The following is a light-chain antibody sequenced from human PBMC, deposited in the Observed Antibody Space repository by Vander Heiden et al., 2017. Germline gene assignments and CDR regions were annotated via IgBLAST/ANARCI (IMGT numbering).Light chain of an antibody. Sequence: QSVLTQPPSASGTPGQRVTISCSGCSPNIGSNTGNWYQQLPGTAPKLLINSNNQRPSGVPDRFSGSKSGTSASLAISGLQSEDEADYYCAAWDDSLNGVVFGGGTKLTVL. CDR2: SNN. J-gene: IGLJ2*01. V-gene: IGLV1-44*01. CDR3: AAWDDSLNGVV. CDR1: SPNIGSNT.